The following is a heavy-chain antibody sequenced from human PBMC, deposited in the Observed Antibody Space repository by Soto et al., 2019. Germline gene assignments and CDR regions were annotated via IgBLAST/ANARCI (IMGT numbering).Heavy chain of an antibody. D-gene: IGHD5-18*01. CDR3: AAGWAYNYAYPLGY. CDR1: GFTFSSYW. Sequence: EVQLVESGGGLVQRGGSLRLSCAASGFTFSSYWMHWVRQAPGKGLLWVSRLNGDGSTTSYADSVKGRLTISRDNAKNTLSLQMDSLRADGTAVYYFAAGWAYNYAYPLGYRGQGTPVTVSS. V-gene: IGHV3-74*01. CDR2: LNGDGSTT. J-gene: IGHJ4*02.